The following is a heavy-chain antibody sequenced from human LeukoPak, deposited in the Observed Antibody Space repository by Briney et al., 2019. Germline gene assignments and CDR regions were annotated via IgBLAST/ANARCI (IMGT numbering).Heavy chain of an antibody. Sequence: ASVKVSCKASGGTFSSYAISWVRQAPGQGLEWMGRIIPILGIANYAQKLQGRVTMTTDTSTSTAYMELRSLRSDDTAVYYCARYCSSTSRYTGNWFDPWGQGTLVTVSS. D-gene: IGHD2-2*02. CDR2: IIPILGIA. J-gene: IGHJ5*02. V-gene: IGHV1-69*04. CDR1: GGTFSSYA. CDR3: ARYCSSTSRYTGNWFDP.